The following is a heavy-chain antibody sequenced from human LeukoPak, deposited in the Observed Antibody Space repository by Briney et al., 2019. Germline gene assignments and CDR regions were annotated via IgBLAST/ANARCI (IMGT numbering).Heavy chain of an antibody. Sequence: GASVKVSCKVSGYTLTELSMHWVRQAPGKGLQWMGGIDPEDGDTIYAQKFQGRVTMTEDTSTDAAYMELSSLRSEDTAVYYCATVEPYGGNGYYFDYWGQGTLVTVSS. CDR1: GYTLTELS. D-gene: IGHD4-23*01. J-gene: IGHJ4*02. V-gene: IGHV1-24*01. CDR2: IDPEDGDT. CDR3: ATVEPYGGNGYYFDY.